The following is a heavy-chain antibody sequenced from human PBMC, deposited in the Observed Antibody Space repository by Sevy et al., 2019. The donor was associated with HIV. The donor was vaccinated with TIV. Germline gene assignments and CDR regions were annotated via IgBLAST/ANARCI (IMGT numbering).Heavy chain of an antibody. J-gene: IGHJ6*02. D-gene: IGHD5-18*01. CDR2: ISWDGGST. CDR1: GFTFDDYT. V-gene: IGHV3-43*01. CDR3: AKDTNGAYSYGSEKYYYYGIDV. Sequence: GGSLRLSCAASGFTFDDYTMHWVRQAPGKGLEWVSLISWDGGSTYYADSVKGRFTISRDNSKNSLYLQMNSLRTEDTALYYCAKDTNGAYSYGSEKYYYYGIDVRGQGTTVTVSS.